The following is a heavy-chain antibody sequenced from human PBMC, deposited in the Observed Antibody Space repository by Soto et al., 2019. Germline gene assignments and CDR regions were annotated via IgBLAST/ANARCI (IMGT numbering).Heavy chain of an antibody. D-gene: IGHD1-7*01. CDR2: INHSGST. Sequence: SETLSLTCAVYGGSFSGYYWSWIRQPPGKGLGWIGEINHSGSTNYNPSLKSRVTISVDTSKNQFSLKLSSVTAADTAVYYCAREVKDWNYVSGPFFDPWGQGTLVTVSS. J-gene: IGHJ5*02. CDR3: AREVKDWNYVSGPFFDP. V-gene: IGHV4-34*01. CDR1: GGSFSGYY.